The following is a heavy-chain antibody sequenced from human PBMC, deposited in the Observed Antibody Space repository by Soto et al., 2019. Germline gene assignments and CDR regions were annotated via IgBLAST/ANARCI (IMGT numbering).Heavy chain of an antibody. CDR1: GFTFSGSW. J-gene: IGHJ4*02. V-gene: IGHV3-74*03. Sequence: EVQLVESGGGLVQPGGSLRLSCAASGFTFSGSWMHWVRQAPGKGLVWVSRISSDGSSTTYADSVKCRFTISRDNTKNMLYLQMNSLRADDTAVYYSTTAGTGTFTYWGQRTMATVSS. CDR2: ISSDGSST. D-gene: IGHD1-1*01. CDR3: TTAGTGTFTY.